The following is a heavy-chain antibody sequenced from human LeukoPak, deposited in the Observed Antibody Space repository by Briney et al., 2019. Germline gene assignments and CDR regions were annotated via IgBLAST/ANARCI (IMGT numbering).Heavy chain of an antibody. CDR3: ARNHNYTDLYNLMDV. D-gene: IGHD3-3*01. CDR1: GGTYSYFA. Sequence: ASVKVSCKASGGTYSYFAINWVRQAPGQGLEWMGGTIPLFASSNYTHKFQGRVTFTADRSTNTVYMHLSSLKFEDTAVYYCARNHNYTDLYNLMDVWGGGTAITVSS. CDR2: TIPLFASS. J-gene: IGHJ6*01. V-gene: IGHV1-69*06.